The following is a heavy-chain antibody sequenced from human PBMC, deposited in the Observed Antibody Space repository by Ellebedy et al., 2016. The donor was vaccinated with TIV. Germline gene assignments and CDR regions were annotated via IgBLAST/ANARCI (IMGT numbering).Heavy chain of an antibody. J-gene: IGHJ4*02. CDR3: ARDYSSSTDFDY. CDR1: GYTFTGYY. V-gene: IGHV1-2*02. D-gene: IGHD6-6*01. Sequence: ASVKVSCKASGYTFTGYYMHWVQQAPGQGLEWMGWINPNSGGTNYAQKFQGRVTMTRDTSISTAYMELSRLRSDDTAVYYCARDYSSSTDFDYWGQGTLVTVSS. CDR2: INPNSGGT.